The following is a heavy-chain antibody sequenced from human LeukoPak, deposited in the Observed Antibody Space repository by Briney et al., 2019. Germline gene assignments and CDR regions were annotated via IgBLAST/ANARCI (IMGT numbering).Heavy chain of an antibody. V-gene: IGHV4-34*01. CDR2: INHSGSP. CDR3: ARGLTKLMITFGGVIVGAFDI. Sequence: PSETLSLTCAVYGGSFSDYYWTWIRQPPGKGLEWIGEINHSGSPNNNPSLKSRVTISVDRSKNQFSLKLSSVTAADTAVYYCARGLTKLMITFGGVIVGAFDIWGQGTMVTVSS. CDR1: GGSFSDYY. J-gene: IGHJ3*02. D-gene: IGHD3-16*02.